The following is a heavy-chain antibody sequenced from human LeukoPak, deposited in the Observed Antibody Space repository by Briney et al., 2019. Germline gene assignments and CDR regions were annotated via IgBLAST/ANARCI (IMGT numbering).Heavy chain of an antibody. D-gene: IGHD5-12*01. CDR3: AKGVDILYYYYGMDV. CDR2: IWYDGSNK. V-gene: IGHV3-30*02. Sequence: GGSLRLSCAASGFTFSSYGMHWVRQAPGKGLEWVAVIWYDGSNKYYADSVKGRFTISRDNSKNTLYLQMNSLRAEDTAVYYCAKGVDILYYYYGMDVWGQGTTVTVSS. CDR1: GFTFSSYG. J-gene: IGHJ6*02.